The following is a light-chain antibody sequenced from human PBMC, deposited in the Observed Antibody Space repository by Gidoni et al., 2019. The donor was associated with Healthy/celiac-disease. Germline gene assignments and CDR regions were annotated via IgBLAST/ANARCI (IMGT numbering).Light chain of an antibody. Sequence: DIQMTQSPSSLSASVGDRVTITCQASQDISNYLNWYQQKPGEAPKLLIYDASNLETGVPSKFSGSGSGTDFTFTSSSLQPEDIATYYCQQYDNLPRTFXGXTKVEIK. CDR1: QDISNY. J-gene: IGKJ4*01. CDR3: QQYDNLPRT. V-gene: IGKV1-33*01. CDR2: DAS.